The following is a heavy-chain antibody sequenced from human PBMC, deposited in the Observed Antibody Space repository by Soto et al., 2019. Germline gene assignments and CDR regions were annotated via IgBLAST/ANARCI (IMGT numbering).Heavy chain of an antibody. J-gene: IGHJ6*02. V-gene: IGHV3-30-3*01. Sequence: GGSLRLSCAASGFTFSSYAMHWVRRAPGKGLEWVAVISYDGSNKYYADSVKGRFTISRDNSKNTLYLQMNSLRAEDTAVYYCARVVVVAASGLDVWGQGTTVTVSS. CDR2: ISYDGSNK. CDR3: ARVVVVAASGLDV. D-gene: IGHD2-15*01. CDR1: GFTFSSYA.